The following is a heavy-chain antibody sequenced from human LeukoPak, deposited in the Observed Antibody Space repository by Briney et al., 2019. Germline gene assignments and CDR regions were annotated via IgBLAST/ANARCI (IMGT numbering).Heavy chain of an antibody. J-gene: IGHJ4*02. Sequence: SQTLSLTCAISGDSVSSNSAAWNWIRQSPSRGLEWLGRTYYRSKWYNDYAVSVKSRITINPDTSKNQFSLQLNSVTPEDTAVYYCARSGPREYYYVSGSTFDYWGQGTLVTVSS. CDR1: GDSVSSNSAA. CDR2: TYYRSKWYN. V-gene: IGHV6-1*01. CDR3: ARSGPREYYYVSGSTFDY. D-gene: IGHD3-10*01.